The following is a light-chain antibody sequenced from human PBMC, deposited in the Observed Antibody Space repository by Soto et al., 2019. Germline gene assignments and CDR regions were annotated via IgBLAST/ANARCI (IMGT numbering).Light chain of an antibody. Sequence: QSVLTQPPSASGTPGQRVTISCSGSSSNIGSNTVNWYQQLPGTAPKLLIYSHNQRPSGVPDRFSVSKSGTSASLAISGLQSEDEADYYCATWDDGLDGYVFGTGTKLTVL. CDR3: ATWDDGLDGYV. CDR2: SHN. V-gene: IGLV1-44*01. CDR1: SSNIGSNT. J-gene: IGLJ1*01.